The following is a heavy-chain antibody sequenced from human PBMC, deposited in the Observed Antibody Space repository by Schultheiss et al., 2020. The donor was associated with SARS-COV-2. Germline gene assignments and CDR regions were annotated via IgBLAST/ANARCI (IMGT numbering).Heavy chain of an antibody. V-gene: IGHV3-7*01. CDR1: GFTFSNYW. D-gene: IGHD1-1*01. CDR2: IKQDGSEK. J-gene: IGHJ6*02. Sequence: GGSLRLSCAASGFTFSNYWMTWVRQAPGKGLEWVANIKQDGSEKYYVDSVKGRFTISRDNAENSLYLQMNSLRAEDTAVYYCARDRERYLYYYYHGMDVWGQGTTVTVSS. CDR3: ARDRERYLYYYYHGMDV.